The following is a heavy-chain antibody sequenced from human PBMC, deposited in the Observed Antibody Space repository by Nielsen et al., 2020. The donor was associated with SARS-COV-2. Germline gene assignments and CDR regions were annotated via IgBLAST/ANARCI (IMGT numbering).Heavy chain of an antibody. CDR1: GFSFSNYA. V-gene: IGHV3-23*01. Sequence: GESLKISCAASGFSFSNYAMNWVRHAPGKGLEWVSAISGRGGNTFYADSVKGRFTISRDNSKSTLYLQMNSLRAEDTAVYYCAKRSGYTSGWYGDYWGQGTLVTVSS. J-gene: IGHJ4*02. D-gene: IGHD6-19*01. CDR3: AKRSGYTSGWYGDY. CDR2: ISGRGGNT.